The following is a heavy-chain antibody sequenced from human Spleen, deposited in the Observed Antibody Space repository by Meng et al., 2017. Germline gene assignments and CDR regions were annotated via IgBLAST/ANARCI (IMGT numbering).Heavy chain of an antibody. V-gene: IGHV3-21*01. CDR2: ISSSSSYI. J-gene: IGHJ4*02. D-gene: IGHD2/OR15-2a*01. CDR1: GFTFSSYA. CDR3: ARELVLRNDKAFDY. Sequence: GGSLRLSCAASGFTFSSYAMTWVRQAPGKGLEWVSSISSSSSYIYYADSVKGRFTISRDNAKNSLYLQMNSLRAEDTAVYYCARELVLRNDKAFDYWGQGTLVTVSS.